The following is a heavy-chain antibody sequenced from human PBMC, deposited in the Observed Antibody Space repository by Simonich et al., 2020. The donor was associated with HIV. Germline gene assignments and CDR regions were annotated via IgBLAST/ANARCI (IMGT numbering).Heavy chain of an antibody. D-gene: IGHD6-6*01. CDR1: GFTFDDYA. J-gene: IGHJ4*02. CDR3: AKDRYSSSSGSFDY. CDR2: IIWNSGSI. V-gene: IGHV3-9*03. Sequence: EVQLVESGGGLVQPGRSLRLSCAASGFTFDDYAMHWVRQAPGKGLEWVSSIIWNSGSIGYADSVKGRFTISRDNAKNSLYLQMNSLRAEDMALYYCAKDRYSSSSGSFDYWGQGTLVTVSS.